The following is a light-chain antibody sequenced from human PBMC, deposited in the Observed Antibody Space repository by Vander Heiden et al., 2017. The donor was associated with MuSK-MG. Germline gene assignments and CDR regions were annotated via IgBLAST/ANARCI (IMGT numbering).Light chain of an antibody. V-gene: IGLV1-40*01. CDR3: QSYDSSLSGSVV. CDR1: SHNIGAGYD. CDR2: GNS. J-gene: IGLJ2*01. Sequence: QSVLTQPPSVSGAPWQRVTISCTGSSHNIGAGYDVHWYQQHPGTAPKLLIYGNSNRPSGVPDRFSGSKSGTSASLAIIGLQAEDEADYYCQSYDSSLSGSVVFGGGTKLTVL.